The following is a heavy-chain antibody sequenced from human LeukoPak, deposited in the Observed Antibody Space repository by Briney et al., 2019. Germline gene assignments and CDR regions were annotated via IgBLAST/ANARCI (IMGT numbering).Heavy chain of an antibody. CDR2: ISGSGGST. V-gene: IGHV3-23*01. CDR1: GFTFSSYA. J-gene: IGHJ3*02. Sequence: GGSLRLSCAASGFTFSSYAMSWVRQAPGKGLEWVSAISGSGGSTYYADSVKGRFTISRDNAKNSLYLQMNSLRAEDAAVYYCARDQDCTVSSCPRGDDGFDIWGQGTAVTVSS. D-gene: IGHD2-8*02. CDR3: ARDQDCTVSSCPRGDDGFDI.